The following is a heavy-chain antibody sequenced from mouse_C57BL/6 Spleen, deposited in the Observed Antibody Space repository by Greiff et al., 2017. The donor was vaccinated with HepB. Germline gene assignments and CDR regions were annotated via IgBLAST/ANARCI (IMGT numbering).Heavy chain of an antibody. J-gene: IGHJ4*01. CDR1: GFTFSDYG. CDR3: ASEDYYGSSYPYAMDY. D-gene: IGHD1-1*01. CDR2: ISSGSSTI. Sequence: EVMLVESGGGLVKPGGSLKLSCAASGFTFSDYGMHWVRQAPEKGLEWVAYISSGSSTIYYAATVKGRFTISRDNAKNTLFLQMTSLRSEDTAMYYCASEDYYGSSYPYAMDYWGQGTSVTVSS. V-gene: IGHV5-17*01.